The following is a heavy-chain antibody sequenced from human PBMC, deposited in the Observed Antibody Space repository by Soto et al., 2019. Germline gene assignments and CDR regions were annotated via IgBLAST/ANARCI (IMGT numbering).Heavy chain of an antibody. J-gene: IGHJ4*02. D-gene: IGHD4-17*01. CDR1: GGSIRSYY. CDR2: IHYSGVT. Sequence: SETLSLTCTVSGGSIRSYYWSWIRQSPGKGLEWIGYIHYSGVTNYNPSLKSRVTISLDSSKTQFSLKLSSVTAADTAVYYCARHHDGYGDYMFDFWGQGTLVTVSS. CDR3: ARHHDGYGDYMFDF. V-gene: IGHV4-59*01.